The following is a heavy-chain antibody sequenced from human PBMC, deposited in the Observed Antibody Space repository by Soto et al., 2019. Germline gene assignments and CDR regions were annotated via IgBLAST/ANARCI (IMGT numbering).Heavy chain of an antibody. CDR2: IYYSGST. D-gene: IGHD5-18*01. CDR1: GGSISSGDYY. Sequence: PSETLSLTCTVSGGSISSGDYYWSWIRQPPGKGLEWIGYIYYSGSTYYNPSLKSRVTISVDTSKNQFSLKLSSVTAADTAVYYCARKKGYSYGPHYFDYWGQGTRVTVSS. V-gene: IGHV4-30-4*01. J-gene: IGHJ4*02. CDR3: ARKKGYSYGPHYFDY.